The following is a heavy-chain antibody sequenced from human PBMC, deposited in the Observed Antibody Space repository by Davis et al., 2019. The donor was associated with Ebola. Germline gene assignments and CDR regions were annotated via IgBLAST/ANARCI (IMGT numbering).Heavy chain of an antibody. CDR3: ASSRDGYNSRFDY. CDR2: IIPIFGTA. D-gene: IGHD5-24*01. Sequence: AASVKVSCKASGGTFSSYAISWVRQAPGQGLEWMGGIIPIFGTANYAQKFQGRVTITADKSTSTAYMELSSLRSEDTAVYYCASSRDGYNSRFDYWGQGTLVTVSS. CDR1: GGTFSSYA. J-gene: IGHJ4*02. V-gene: IGHV1-69*06.